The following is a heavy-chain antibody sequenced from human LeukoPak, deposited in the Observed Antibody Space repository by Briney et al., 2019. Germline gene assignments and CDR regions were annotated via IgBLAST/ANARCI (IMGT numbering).Heavy chain of an antibody. CDR3: AKENIVVVVAVAGAFDI. J-gene: IGHJ3*02. CDR2: ISGSGGST. Sequence: TGGSLRLSCAASGFTFSGYAMSWVRQAPGKGLEWVSAISGSGGSTYYADSVKGRFTISRDNSKNTLYLQMNSLRAEDTAVYYCAKENIVVVVAVAGAFDIWGQGTMVTVSS. V-gene: IGHV3-23*01. D-gene: IGHD2-15*01. CDR1: GFTFSGYA.